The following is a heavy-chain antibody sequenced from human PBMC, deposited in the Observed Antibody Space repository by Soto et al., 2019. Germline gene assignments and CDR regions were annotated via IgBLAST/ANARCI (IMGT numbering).Heavy chain of an antibody. CDR3: ARGEQIIDY. CDR1: GGSFSGYF. J-gene: IGHJ4*02. V-gene: IGHV4-34*01. CDR2: INHSGST. Sequence: SQTLSLTCAVYGGSFSGYFWSWIRQPPGKGLEWIGEINHSGSTNYNPSLKSRVTMSVDTSKNQFSLKLSSVTAADTAVYYCARGEQIIDYWGQGTLVTVSS.